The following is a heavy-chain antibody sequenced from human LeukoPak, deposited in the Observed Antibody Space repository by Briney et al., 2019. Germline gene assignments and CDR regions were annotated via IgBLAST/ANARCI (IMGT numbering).Heavy chain of an antibody. J-gene: IGHJ4*02. V-gene: IGHV3-21*01. Sequence: GGSLRLSCAASGFTFSSYWMSWVRQAPGKGLEWVSSISSGGTYVDYADSVKGRFTISRDNAKNSLYLQMNSLRAEDTAVFYCARDPGYSNSPYYLDYWGQGTLVTVSS. D-gene: IGHD5-12*01. CDR1: GFTFSSYW. CDR3: ARDPGYSNSPYYLDY. CDR2: ISSGGTYV.